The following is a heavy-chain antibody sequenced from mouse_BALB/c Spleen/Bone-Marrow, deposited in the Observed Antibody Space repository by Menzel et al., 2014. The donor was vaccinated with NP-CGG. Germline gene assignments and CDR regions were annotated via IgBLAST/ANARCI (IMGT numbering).Heavy chain of an antibody. J-gene: IGHJ3*01. CDR3: ARGYDYSSWFAY. CDR1: GFTFSSYG. D-gene: IGHD2-4*01. CDR2: INNNGGDT. V-gene: IGHV5-6-3*01. Sequence: DVKLVESGGGLVQPGGSLKLSCAASGFTFSSYGMSWVRQTPDKRLEMIATINNNGGDTYYPDSVKGRFTISRDNARNTLYLQMSSLKSEDTAMYYCARGYDYSSWFAYWGQGTLVTVSS.